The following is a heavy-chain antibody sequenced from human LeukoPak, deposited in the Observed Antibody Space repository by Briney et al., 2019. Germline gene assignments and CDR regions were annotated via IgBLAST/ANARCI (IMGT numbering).Heavy chain of an antibody. Sequence: PGRSLRLSCAASGFTFSSYGMHWVRQAPGKGLEWVAVIWYDGSNKYYADSAKGRFTISRDNSKNTLYLQMNSLRAEDTAVYYCAREMGVIVMQYYFDYWGQGTLVTVSS. CDR2: IWYDGSNK. J-gene: IGHJ4*02. CDR3: AREMGVIVMQYYFDY. V-gene: IGHV3-33*01. CDR1: GFTFSSYG. D-gene: IGHD3-16*02.